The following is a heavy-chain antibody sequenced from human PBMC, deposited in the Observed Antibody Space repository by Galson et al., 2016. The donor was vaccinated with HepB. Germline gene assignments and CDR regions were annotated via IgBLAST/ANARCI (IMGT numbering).Heavy chain of an antibody. CDR1: GFTFSTYY. D-gene: IGHD6-19*01. V-gene: IGHV3-11*06. CDR3: ARETSSGWYDNGMDV. Sequence: SLRLSCAASGFTFSTYYMIWIRQAPGKGLEWIAYMSSNSIFTNYPDSVKGRFTISRDNAKNTLYLQMNSLRAEDTAVYYCARETSSGWYDNGMDVWGQGTTVTVSS. J-gene: IGHJ6*02. CDR2: MSSNSIFT.